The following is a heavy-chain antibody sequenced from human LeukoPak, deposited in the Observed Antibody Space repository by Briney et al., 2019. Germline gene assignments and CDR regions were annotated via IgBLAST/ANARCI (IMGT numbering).Heavy chain of an antibody. CDR3: ARDYRGYDAFDI. CDR2: ISSSSSYI. CDR1: GFTFSSYS. V-gene: IGHV3-21*01. Sequence: GGSLRLSCAASGFTFSSYSMNWVRQAPGKGLEWVSSISSSSSYIYYADSVKGRFTISGDNAKNSLYLQMNSLRAEDTAVYYCARDYRGYDAFDIWGQGTMVTVSS. D-gene: IGHD3-22*01. J-gene: IGHJ3*02.